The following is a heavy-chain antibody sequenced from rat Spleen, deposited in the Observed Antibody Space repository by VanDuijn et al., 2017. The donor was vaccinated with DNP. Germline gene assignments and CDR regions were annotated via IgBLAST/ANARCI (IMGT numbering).Heavy chain of an antibody. CDR2: INLDGSRT. Sequence: EVHLVESGGGLVQPGRSLKLSCVASGFTFSKYGMAWVRQTPEKGLEWVATINLDGSRTYCRDSVKGRFTISRDNAKSTLYLQMDSLRSEDTATYYCVKHLDAWGQGTSVTVSS. CDR1: GFTFSKYG. V-gene: IGHV5-29*01. CDR3: VKHLDA. J-gene: IGHJ4*01.